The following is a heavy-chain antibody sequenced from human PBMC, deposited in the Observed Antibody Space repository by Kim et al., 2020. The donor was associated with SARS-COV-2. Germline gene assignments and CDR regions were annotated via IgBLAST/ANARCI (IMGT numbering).Heavy chain of an antibody. D-gene: IGHD6-13*01. CDR3: ASGAAAGAYYYYGMDV. J-gene: IGHJ6*02. V-gene: IGHV4-34*01. Sequence: SETLSLTCAVYGGSFSGYYWSWIRQPPGKGLEWIGEINHSGSTNYNPSLKSRVTISVDTSKNQFSLKLSSVTAADTAVYYCASGAAAGAYYYYGMDVWGQGTTVTVSS. CDR2: INHSGST. CDR1: GGSFSGYY.